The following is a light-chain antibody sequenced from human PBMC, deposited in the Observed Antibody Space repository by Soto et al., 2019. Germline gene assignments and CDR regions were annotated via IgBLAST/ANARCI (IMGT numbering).Light chain of an antibody. CDR2: AAS. CDR1: QGISSH. V-gene: IGKV1-9*01. Sequence: DIQLTRSPSFLSASVGDRVTITCRASQGISSHLAWYQQKPGKAPKLLVYAASTLQSGVPSRFSGSGSGTEFTLTISSLEPEDFATYYCQQLNSYPITVGQGTRLEIK. J-gene: IGKJ5*01. CDR3: QQLNSYPIT.